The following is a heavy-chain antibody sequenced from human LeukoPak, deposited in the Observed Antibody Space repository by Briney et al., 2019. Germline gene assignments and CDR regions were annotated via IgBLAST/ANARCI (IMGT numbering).Heavy chain of an antibody. V-gene: IGHV3-74*01. CDR2: ISNDGSYI. Sequence: PGGSLRLSCAASGFMFSSWWMLWFRRPPGKGLESVAHISNDGSYIVYADSVMGRFTISRDNAKNTLYLQMNSLRPEDSGVYYCATFGHQRSSSHWGQGALVTVSS. J-gene: IGHJ4*02. CDR3: ATFGHQRSSSH. CDR1: GFMFSSWW. D-gene: IGHD3/OR15-3a*01.